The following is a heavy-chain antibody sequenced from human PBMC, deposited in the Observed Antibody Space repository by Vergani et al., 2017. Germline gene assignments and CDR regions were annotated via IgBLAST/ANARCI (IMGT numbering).Heavy chain of an antibody. CDR3: VRDAGSYENFFDS. V-gene: IGHV3-23*01. CDR1: GFTFSTYA. Sequence: EVQLLESGGSLKQPGGSVRLSCAASGFTFSTYAMHWVRQAPGKGLELVSALTGGGGSNYYADSFKGRCIISRDNSSDTLYLQMNSLRPEDTATYYCVRDAGSYENFFDSWGQGTLVTVSS. J-gene: IGHJ4*02. D-gene: IGHD1-26*01. CDR2: LTGGGGSN.